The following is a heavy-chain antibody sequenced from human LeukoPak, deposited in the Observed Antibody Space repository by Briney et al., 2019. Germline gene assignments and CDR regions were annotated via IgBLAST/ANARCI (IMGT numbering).Heavy chain of an antibody. J-gene: IGHJ4*02. V-gene: IGHV1-2*02. Sequence: ASVTVSCKGSGYTFICSYVHWVRQAPAQGLEWMGWIDPNSAGTNTNYAQKVQDRVTFTRDFSDSAAYMNLNRLTTDDTAVYYCVRQHWTDKFVDFCGQGTLVTVSS. CDR3: VRQHWTDKFVDF. D-gene: IGHD1-1*01. CDR2: IDPNSAGTNT. CDR1: GYTFICSY.